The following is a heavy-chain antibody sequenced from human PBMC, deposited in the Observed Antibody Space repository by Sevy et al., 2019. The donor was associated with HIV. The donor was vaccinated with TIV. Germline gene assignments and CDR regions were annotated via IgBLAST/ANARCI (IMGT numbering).Heavy chain of an antibody. CDR3: AKSRAAGTTFDY. CDR1: GFTFSSYA. CDR2: ISGSGGST. V-gene: IGHV3-23*01. D-gene: IGHD6-13*01. J-gene: IGHJ4*02. Sequence: RGYLRLSCAASGFTFSSYAMSWVRQAPGKGLERVSAISGSGGSTYYADSVKGRFTISRDNSKNTLYLQMNSLRAEDTAVYYCAKSRAAGTTFDYWGQGTLVTVSS.